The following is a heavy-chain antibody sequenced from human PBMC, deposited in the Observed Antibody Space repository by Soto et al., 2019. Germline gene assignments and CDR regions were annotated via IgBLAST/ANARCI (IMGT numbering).Heavy chain of an antibody. D-gene: IGHD2-15*01. Sequence: PGGSLRLSCAASRFPFSTYPMSWARQAPGKGLQWVSGISGSGISTFYADSVKGRFTISRDNSKNTVSLQIDSLRAEDAALYYCWKPPRIPAYYYYYVMDVWGEGTTVTVSS. J-gene: IGHJ6*04. CDR1: RFPFSTYP. V-gene: IGHV3-23*01. CDR2: ISGSGIST. CDR3: WKPPRIPAYYYYYVMDV.